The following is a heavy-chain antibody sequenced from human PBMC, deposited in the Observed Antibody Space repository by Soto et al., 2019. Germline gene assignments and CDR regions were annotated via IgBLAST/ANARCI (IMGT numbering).Heavy chain of an antibody. CDR2: INHSGST. CDR3: AGANYYDSSGYYRPYYYYGMDV. J-gene: IGHJ6*02. Sequence: PSETLSLTCAVYGGSFSGYYWTWIRQPPGTGLEWIGEINHSGSTNYNPSLKSRVTISVDRSKNQFSLKLTSVTAADTAVYYCAGANYYDSSGYYRPYYYYGMDVWGQGTTVTVS. D-gene: IGHD3-22*01. CDR1: GGSFSGYY. V-gene: IGHV4-34*01.